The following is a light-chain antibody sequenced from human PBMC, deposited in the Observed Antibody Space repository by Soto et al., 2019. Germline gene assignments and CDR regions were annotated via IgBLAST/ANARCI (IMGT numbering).Light chain of an antibody. J-gene: IGKJ1*01. CDR2: TAS. Sequence: ALRMTQSPSSLSASTGDRVTITCRASQGISSYLAWYQQKPGKAPEVLIHTASTLQGGVPSRFSGSGSGTDFTLTISRLQSEDFATYYCQQYYTYPWTFGQGTKVEIK. CDR1: QGISSY. V-gene: IGKV1-8*01. CDR3: QQYYTYPWT.